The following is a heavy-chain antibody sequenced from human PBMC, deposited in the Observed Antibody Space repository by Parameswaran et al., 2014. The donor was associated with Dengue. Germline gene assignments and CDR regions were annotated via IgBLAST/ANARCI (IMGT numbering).Heavy chain of an antibody. V-gene: IGHV1-46*01. D-gene: IGHD3-10*01. J-gene: IGHJ6*03. CDR3: ARDITTGGDFDYFMDV. CDR2: INPSGGST. Sequence: WVRQAPGQGLEWMGIINPSGGSTSYAQKFQGRVTMTRDTSTSTVYMELSSLRSEDTAVYYCARDITTGGDFDYFMDVWGKGTTVTVSS.